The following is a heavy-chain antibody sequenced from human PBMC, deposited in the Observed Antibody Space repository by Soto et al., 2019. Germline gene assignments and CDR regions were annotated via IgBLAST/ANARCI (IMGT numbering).Heavy chain of an antibody. CDR3: ARVMTTVDAFDI. CDR2: IYYSGST. J-gene: IGHJ3*02. Sequence: SETLSLTCPVSGGSISSYYWSWIRQPPGKGLEWIGYIYYSGSTNYNPSLKSRVTISVDTSKNQFSLKLSSVTAADTAVYYCARVMTTVDAFDIWGQGTMVTVSS. CDR1: GGSISSYY. D-gene: IGHD4-17*01. V-gene: IGHV4-59*01.